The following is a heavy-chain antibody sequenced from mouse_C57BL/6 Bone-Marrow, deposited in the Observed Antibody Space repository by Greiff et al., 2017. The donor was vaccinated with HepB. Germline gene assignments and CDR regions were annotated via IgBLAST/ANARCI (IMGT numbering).Heavy chain of an antibody. D-gene: IGHD2-3*01. CDR1: GYTFTDYE. J-gene: IGHJ3*01. CDR2: IDPETGGT. V-gene: IGHV1-15*01. CDR3: TRSDDGYYRYWFAY. Sequence: VQRVESGAELVRPGASVTLSCKASGYTFTDYEIHWVKQTPVHGLEWIGAIDPETGGTAYNQKFKGKAILTADKSSSTAYMELRSLTSEDSAVYYCTRSDDGYYRYWFAYWGQGTLVTVSA.